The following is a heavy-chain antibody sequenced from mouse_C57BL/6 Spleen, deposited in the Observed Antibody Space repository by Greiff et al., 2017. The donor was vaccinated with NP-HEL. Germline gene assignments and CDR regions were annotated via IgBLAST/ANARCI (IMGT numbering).Heavy chain of an antibody. CDR3: ASDYYGSSPYWYFDV. CDR1: GYSITSGYY. D-gene: IGHD1-1*01. CDR2: ISYDGSN. J-gene: IGHJ1*03. Sequence: EVKLMESGPGLVKPSQSLSLTCSVTGYSITSGYYWNWIRQFPGNKLEWMGYISYDGSNNYNPSLKNRISITRDTSKNQFFLKLNSVTTEDTATYYCASDYYGSSPYWYFDVWGTGTTVTVSS. V-gene: IGHV3-6*01.